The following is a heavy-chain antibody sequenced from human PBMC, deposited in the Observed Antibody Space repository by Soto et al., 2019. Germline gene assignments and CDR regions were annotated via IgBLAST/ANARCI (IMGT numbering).Heavy chain of an antibody. CDR3: ARGGTSYYGSGSYYNAYYYYYYMDV. D-gene: IGHD3-10*01. V-gene: IGHV1-69*02. J-gene: IGHJ6*03. Sequence: ASVKVSCKASGGTFSSYTISWVRLAPGQGLEWMGRIIPILGIANYAQKFQGRVTITADKSTSTAYMELSSLRSEDTAVYYCARGGTSYYGSGSYYNAYYYYYYMDVWGKGTTVTV. CDR2: IIPILGIA. CDR1: GGTFSSYT.